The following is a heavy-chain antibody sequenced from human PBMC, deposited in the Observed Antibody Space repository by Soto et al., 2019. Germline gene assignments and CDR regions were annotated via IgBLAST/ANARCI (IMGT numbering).Heavy chain of an antibody. J-gene: IGHJ6*02. Sequence: SETLSLTCKVSGGAIDRGGYYWCWIRQHPGKCLEWIGHIYYTGSAYYKPSLKSRVSMSIDTSQNQFSLELISVTAADTSVYYCERVGKSYGRRGLDVWGQGTTVTVSS. V-gene: IGHV4-31*03. D-gene: IGHD3-16*01. CDR2: IYYTGSA. CDR3: ERVGKSYGRRGLDV. CDR1: GGAIDRGGYY.